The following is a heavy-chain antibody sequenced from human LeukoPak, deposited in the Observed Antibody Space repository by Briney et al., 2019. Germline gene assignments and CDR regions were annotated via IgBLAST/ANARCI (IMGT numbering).Heavy chain of an antibody. Sequence: GASVKVSCKASGYTFTSYYMHWVRQAPGQGLEWMGIINPSGGSTSYAQKFQGRVTMTRDTSTSTAYMELSSLRSEDTAVYYCARDSYDSSDPKYYFDYWGQGTLVTVSS. D-gene: IGHD3-22*01. CDR3: ARDSYDSSDPKYYFDY. J-gene: IGHJ4*02. CDR1: GYTFTSYY. V-gene: IGHV1-46*01. CDR2: INPSGGST.